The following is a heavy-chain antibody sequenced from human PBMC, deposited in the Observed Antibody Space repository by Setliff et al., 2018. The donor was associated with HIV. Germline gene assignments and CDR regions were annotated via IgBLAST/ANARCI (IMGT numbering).Heavy chain of an antibody. Sequence: TSETLSLTCSVSGASITSLGYYWGWVRQPPGRGLEWIGNVYHAGLIYYNPSLKSRVTISVDTSKNQFSLKLSSVTAADTAVYYCARVPPLKAFGGVISLYYFDYWGQGTLVTVSS. J-gene: IGHJ4*02. D-gene: IGHD3-16*02. CDR1: GASITSLGYY. CDR3: ARVPPLKAFGGVISLYYFDY. CDR2: VYHAGLI. V-gene: IGHV4-39*07.